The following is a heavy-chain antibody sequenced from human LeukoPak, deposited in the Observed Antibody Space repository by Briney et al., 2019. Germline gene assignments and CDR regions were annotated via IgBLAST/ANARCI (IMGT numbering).Heavy chain of an antibody. CDR3: ARDPSYGDYALGDY. CDR1: GFTFSSYG. J-gene: IGHJ4*02. V-gene: IGHV3-33*01. D-gene: IGHD4-17*01. CDR2: IWYDGSNK. Sequence: AGGSLRLSCAASGFTFSSYGMHWVRQAPGKGLEGVAVIWYDGSNKYYADSVKGRFTISRDNSKNTLYLQMNSLRAEDTAVYYCARDPSYGDYALGDYWGQGTLVTVSS.